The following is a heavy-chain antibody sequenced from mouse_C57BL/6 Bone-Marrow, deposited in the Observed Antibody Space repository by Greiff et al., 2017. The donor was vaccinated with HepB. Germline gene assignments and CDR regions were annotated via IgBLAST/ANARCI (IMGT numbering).Heavy chain of an antibody. D-gene: IGHD2-3*01. J-gene: IGHJ1*03. V-gene: IGHV1-55*01. CDR2: IYPGSGST. CDR1: GYTFTSYW. Sequence: QVQLKQPGAELVKPGASVKMSCKASGYTFTSYWITWVKQRPGQGLEWIGDIYPGSGSTNYNEKFKSKATLTVDTSSSTAYMQLSSLTSEDSAVYYCATVDGYYWYFDVWGTGTTVTVSS. CDR3: ATVDGYYWYFDV.